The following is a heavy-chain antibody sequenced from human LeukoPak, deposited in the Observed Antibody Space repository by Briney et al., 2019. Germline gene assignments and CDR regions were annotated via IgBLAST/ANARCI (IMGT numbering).Heavy chain of an antibody. V-gene: IGHV3-15*01. CDR1: GFTFSNAW. D-gene: IGHD3-10*01. J-gene: IGHJ4*02. CDR2: IKSKTDGGTT. CDR3: TTDMGVLLWFGELFSDY. Sequence: PGGSLRLSCAASGFTFSNAWMSWVRQAPGKGLEWVGRIKSKTDGGTTDYAAPVKGRFTISRDDSKNTLYLQMSSLKTEDTAVYYCTTDMGVLLWFGELFSDYWGQGTLVTVSS.